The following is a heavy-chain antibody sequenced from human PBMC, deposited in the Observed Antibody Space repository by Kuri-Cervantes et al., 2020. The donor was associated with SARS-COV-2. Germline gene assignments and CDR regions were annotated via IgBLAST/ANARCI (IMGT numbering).Heavy chain of an antibody. CDR1: GYSFTSYW. CDR2: IYPGDSDT. Sequence: GESLKISCKGSGYSFTSYWIGWVRQMPGKGLGWMGIIYPGDSDTRYSPSFQGQVIISADKSISTAYLQWSSLKASDTAMYHCATGLVVPAAMRDYWGQGTLVTVSS. CDR3: ATGLVVPAAMRDY. V-gene: IGHV5-51*01. D-gene: IGHD2-2*01. J-gene: IGHJ4*02.